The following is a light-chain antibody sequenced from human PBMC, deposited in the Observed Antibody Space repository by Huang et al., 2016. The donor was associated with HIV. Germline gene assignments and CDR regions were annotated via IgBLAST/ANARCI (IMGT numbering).Light chain of an antibody. V-gene: IGKV3-15*01. CDR1: QSVSSN. CDR3: QQYNNWPPMYT. CDR2: GES. J-gene: IGKJ2*01. Sequence: EIVMTQSPATLSVSQGARATLSCRASQSVSSNLAGYQQKPGQAPRLLSYGESTRATGIPARFSALGSGTEFTLTISSLQSEDFAVYYCQQYNNWPPMYTFGQGTNLEIK.